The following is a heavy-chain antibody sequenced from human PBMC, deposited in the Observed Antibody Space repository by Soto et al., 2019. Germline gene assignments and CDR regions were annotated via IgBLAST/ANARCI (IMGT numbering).Heavy chain of an antibody. D-gene: IGHD6-19*01. CDR3: ARDSAGSGWWGESSDYYDYSMDV. V-gene: IGHV3-33*01. CDR2: IWYDGSNK. Sequence: GGSLRLSCAASGFTFSSYGMHWVRQAPGKGLEWVAVIWYDGSNKYYADSVKGRFTISRDNSKTTLYLQMNCLRAEDTAVYYCARDSAGSGWWGESSDYYDYSMDVWGQGTTVTVSS. CDR1: GFTFSSYG. J-gene: IGHJ6*02.